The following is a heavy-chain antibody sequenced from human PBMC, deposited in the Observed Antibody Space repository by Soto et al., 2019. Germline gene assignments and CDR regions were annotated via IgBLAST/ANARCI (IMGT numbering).Heavy chain of an antibody. CDR3: MHRLVARCSGDCSLSDY. Sequence: KESGPTVVRPTQTLTLTCTCSVFSLTNIGVGVGWIRQPPGKAPEWLALIYWDDDDFYSPSLKSRLTITKDTSKDQVYLTMSNMDPVDTATYYCMHRLVARCSGDCSLSDYWGQGTLVTVSS. V-gene: IGHV2-5*02. CDR1: VFSLTNIGVG. CDR2: IYWDDDD. D-gene: IGHD2-21*02. J-gene: IGHJ4*02.